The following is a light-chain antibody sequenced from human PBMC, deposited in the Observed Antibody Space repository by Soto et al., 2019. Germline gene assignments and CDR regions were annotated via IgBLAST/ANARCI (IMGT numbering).Light chain of an antibody. Sequence: EIVLTQYPGTLSLSPGERATLSCRASQSVSSSYLAWYQQKPGQAPRLLIYGASSRATGIPDRFSGSGSGTDCTLTISRLEPEDFALYYCQQYGSSPLTFGGGTKGGIK. CDR3: QQYGSSPLT. V-gene: IGKV3-20*01. CDR1: QSVSSSY. J-gene: IGKJ4*02. CDR2: GAS.